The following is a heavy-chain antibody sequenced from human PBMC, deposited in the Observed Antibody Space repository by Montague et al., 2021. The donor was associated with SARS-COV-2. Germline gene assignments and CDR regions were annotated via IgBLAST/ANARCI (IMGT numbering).Heavy chain of an antibody. V-gene: IGHV3-30-3*01. CDR2: ISYDGSNK. Sequence: FLRLSCAASGFTFSSYAMHWVRQAPGKGLEWVAVISYDGSNKYYADSVKGRFTISRDNSKNTLYLQMNSLRAEDTAVYYCARELTYYGMDVWGQGTTVTVSS. D-gene: IGHD2-21*02. CDR1: GFTFSSYA. J-gene: IGHJ6*02. CDR3: ARELTYYGMDV.